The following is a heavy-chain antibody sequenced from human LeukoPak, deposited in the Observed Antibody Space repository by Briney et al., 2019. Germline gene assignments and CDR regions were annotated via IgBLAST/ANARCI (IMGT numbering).Heavy chain of an antibody. CDR2: INPNSGGT. Sequence: ATVKVSCKASGYTFSDYDIHWVRQAPGQGLEWMGWINPNSGGTNYAQRFQGMVTMTRDTSISTAYMDLGSLKSDDTATYFCSVWFGEFAHWGQGTLVTVSS. D-gene: IGHD3-10*01. CDR3: SVWFGEFAH. CDR1: GYTFSDYD. J-gene: IGHJ4*02. V-gene: IGHV1-2*02.